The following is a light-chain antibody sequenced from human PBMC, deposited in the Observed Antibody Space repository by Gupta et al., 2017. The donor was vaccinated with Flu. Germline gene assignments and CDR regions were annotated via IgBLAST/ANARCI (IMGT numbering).Light chain of an antibody. CDR1: SGSIASNH. Sequence: FMLTQPHSVSESPGKTVTISCTRSSGSIASNHVQWYQLRPGTSPSTVIYEAYRRPSGVPDRFSGFSDSSSNSASLTSSGLKPEDEADYYCQSYDSRLQRVFGGGTKLTVL. V-gene: IGLV6-57*01. CDR2: EAY. CDR3: QSYDSRLQRV. J-gene: IGLJ2*01.